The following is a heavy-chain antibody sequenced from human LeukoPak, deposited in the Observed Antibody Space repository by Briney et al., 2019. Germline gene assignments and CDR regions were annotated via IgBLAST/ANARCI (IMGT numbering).Heavy chain of an antibody. Sequence: ASVKVSCKASGYTFTSYAMHWVRQAPGQRLEWMGWINAGNGNTEYSQKFQGRVTITRDTSASTAYMELSSLRSEDTAVYYCARDLYSSGWQYYFDYWGQGTLVTVSS. CDR1: GYTFTSYA. CDR2: INAGNGNT. V-gene: IGHV1-3*01. J-gene: IGHJ4*02. CDR3: ARDLYSSGWQYYFDY. D-gene: IGHD6-19*01.